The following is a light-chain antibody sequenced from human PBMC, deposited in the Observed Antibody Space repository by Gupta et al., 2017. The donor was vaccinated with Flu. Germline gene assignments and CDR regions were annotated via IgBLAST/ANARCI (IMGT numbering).Light chain of an antibody. CDR2: STN. CDR1: SASVSTTHY. Sequence: TVTLTCGLNSASVSTTHYPSWFQQTPGQAPRTLIHSTNTRSSGVPERFSGSILGNKAALMITGAKADDESHYYCVLVGRSVVWVFGGGTKLTVL. J-gene: IGLJ3*02. V-gene: IGLV8-61*01. CDR3: VLVGRSVVWV.